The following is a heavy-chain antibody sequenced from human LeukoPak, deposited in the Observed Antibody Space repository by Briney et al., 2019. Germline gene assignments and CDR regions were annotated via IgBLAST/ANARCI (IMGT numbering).Heavy chain of an antibody. CDR3: AKLAAAAGTMYSHWD. V-gene: IGHV3-23*01. CDR2: ISGSGGST. J-gene: IGHJ4*02. D-gene: IGHD6-13*01. Sequence: PGGSLRLSCAASGFTFSSYAVSWVRQAPGKGLEWVSAISGSGGSTYYADSVKGRFTISRDNSKNTLYLQMNSLRAEDTAVYYCAKLAAAAGTMYSHWDWGQGTLVTVSS. CDR1: GFTFSSYA.